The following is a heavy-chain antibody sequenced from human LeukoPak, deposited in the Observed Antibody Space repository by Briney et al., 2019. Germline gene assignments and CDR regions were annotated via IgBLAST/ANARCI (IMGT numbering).Heavy chain of an antibody. V-gene: IGHV3-48*03. CDR3: ARGSSGWSWGY. J-gene: IGHJ4*02. D-gene: IGHD6-19*01. CDR1: GFTFSSYG. Sequence: PGGSLRLSCAASGFTFSSYGVHWVRQAPGKGLEWVSYISSSGNTIYYADSVKGRFTISRDNAKDSLYLQMNSLRAEDTAVYYCARGSSGWSWGYWGQGTLVTVSS. CDR2: ISSSGNTI.